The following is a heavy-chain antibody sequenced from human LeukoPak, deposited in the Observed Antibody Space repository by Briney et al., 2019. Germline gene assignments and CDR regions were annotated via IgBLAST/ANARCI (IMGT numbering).Heavy chain of an antibody. CDR3: ARDEQKMEAIFDY. D-gene: IGHD6-13*01. J-gene: IGHJ4*02. Sequence: SETLSLTCAVSGYSISSGYYWGWIRQPPGKGLEWIGSIYHSGSTYYNPSLKSRVTISVDTSKNQFSLKLSSVTAADTAVYYCARDEQKMEAIFDYWGQGTLVTVSS. V-gene: IGHV4-38-2*02. CDR2: IYHSGST. CDR1: GYSISSGYY.